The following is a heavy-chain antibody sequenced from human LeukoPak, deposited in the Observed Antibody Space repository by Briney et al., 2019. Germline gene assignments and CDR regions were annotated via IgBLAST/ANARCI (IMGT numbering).Heavy chain of an antibody. CDR3: ARDEGTYGMDV. J-gene: IGHJ6*02. Sequence: GGSLRLSCAASGFTFSSYRMHWVRQTPAEGLVWVSRINRDGSTTNYTDSVKGRFTISRDNAKNTLYLQMNSLRAEDAAVYYCARDEGTYGMDVWGQGTTVTVSS. CDR1: GFTFSSYR. CDR2: INRDGSTT. D-gene: IGHD1-1*01. V-gene: IGHV3-74*01.